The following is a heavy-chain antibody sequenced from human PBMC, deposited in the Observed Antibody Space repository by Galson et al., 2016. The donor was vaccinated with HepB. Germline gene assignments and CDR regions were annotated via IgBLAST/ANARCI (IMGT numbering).Heavy chain of an antibody. Sequence: LRLSCAASGIPVSDYYMTWIRQAPGKGLEWISHITSNTGHTNYADSVKGRFTISRDNANNSLFLQMNNLRVEDTAVYYCARVKLVRTQWLAVDYYHYYYMAVWGTGTTVTVSS. D-gene: IGHD6-19*01. J-gene: IGHJ6*03. CDR2: ITSNTGHT. CDR3: ARVKLVRTQWLAVDYYHYYYMAV. V-gene: IGHV3-11*06. CDR1: GIPVSDYY.